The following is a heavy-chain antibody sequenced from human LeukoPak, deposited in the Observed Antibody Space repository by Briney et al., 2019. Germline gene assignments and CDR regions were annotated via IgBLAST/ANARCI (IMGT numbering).Heavy chain of an antibody. Sequence: GGSLRLSCAASGLTVSSNYMSWVRQAPGKGLEWVSAISGSGGSTYYADSVKGRFTISRDNSKNTLYLQMNSLRAEDTAVYYCAKASYGSGSRPFDYWGQGTLVTVSS. CDR1: GLTVSSNY. V-gene: IGHV3-23*01. CDR3: AKASYGSGSRPFDY. D-gene: IGHD3-10*01. J-gene: IGHJ4*02. CDR2: ISGSGGST.